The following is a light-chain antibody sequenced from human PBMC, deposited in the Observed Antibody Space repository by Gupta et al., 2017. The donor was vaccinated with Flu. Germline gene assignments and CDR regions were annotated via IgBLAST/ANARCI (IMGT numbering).Light chain of an antibody. Sequence: GTLSLSPGERATLSCRASLSVNSSYLAWCQQKPGQAPRLLIYGASSRATGIPDRFSGSGSGTDFTLTISRLEPEDFAVYYCQQDHISPWTFGQGTKVEIK. CDR2: GAS. CDR3: QQDHISPWT. J-gene: IGKJ1*01. V-gene: IGKV3-20*01. CDR1: LSVNSSY.